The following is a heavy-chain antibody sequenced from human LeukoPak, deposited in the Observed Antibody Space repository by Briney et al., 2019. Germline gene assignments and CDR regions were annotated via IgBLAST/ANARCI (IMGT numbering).Heavy chain of an antibody. J-gene: IGHJ4*02. CDR3: ARDLGFGGFDY. V-gene: IGHV4-59*01. CDR2: IYYSGST. CDR1: GGSISSYY. D-gene: IGHD3-10*01. Sequence: PSETLSLTCTVSGGSISSYYWSWIRQPPGKGLEWSGYIYYSGSTNYNPSLKSRVTISVDTSKNQFSLKLSSVTAADTAVYYCARDLGFGGFDYWGQGTLVTVSS.